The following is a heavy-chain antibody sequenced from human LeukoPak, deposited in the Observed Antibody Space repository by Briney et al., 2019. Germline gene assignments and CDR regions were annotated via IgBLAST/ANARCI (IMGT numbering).Heavy chain of an antibody. V-gene: IGHV3-20*04. CDR3: ARAVGGSYVDAFGI. Sequence: GGSLRLSCAASGFTFDDYGMSWVRQAPGKGLEWVSGINWNGGSTGYADSVKGRFTISRDNAKNSLYLQMNSLRAEDTALYYCARAVGGSYVDAFGIWGQGTMVTVSS. J-gene: IGHJ3*02. CDR2: INWNGGST. D-gene: IGHD1-26*01. CDR1: GFTFDDYG.